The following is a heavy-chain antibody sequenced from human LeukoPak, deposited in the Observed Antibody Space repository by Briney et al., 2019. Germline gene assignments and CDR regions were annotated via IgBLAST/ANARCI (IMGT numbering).Heavy chain of an antibody. CDR3: ARGRTWIHLEQLVLYYYYMDV. D-gene: IGHD6-6*01. J-gene: IGHJ6*03. CDR2: IYHSGNT. V-gene: IGHV4-38-2*02. Sequence: PSETLSLTCTVSGYSINNGYYWGWIRQPPGKGLEWIGSIYHSGNTYYNPSLKSRVTISVDTSKNQFSLKLSSVTAADTAVYYCARGRTWIHLEQLVLYYYYMDVWGKGTTVTVSS. CDR1: GYSINNGYY.